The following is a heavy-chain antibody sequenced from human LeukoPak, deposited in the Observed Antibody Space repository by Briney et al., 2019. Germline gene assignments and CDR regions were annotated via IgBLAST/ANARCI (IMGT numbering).Heavy chain of an antibody. CDR2: ISGSGGST. Sequence: PGGSLRLSCAASGFTFSSCAMSWVRQAPGKGLEWVSAISGSGGSTYYADSVKGRFTISRDNSKNTLYLQMNSLRAEDTAVYYCAKGTAYYYDSSGPTMGFDYWGQGTLVTVSS. D-gene: IGHD3-22*01. CDR1: GFTFSSCA. CDR3: AKGTAYYYDSSGPTMGFDY. V-gene: IGHV3-23*01. J-gene: IGHJ4*02.